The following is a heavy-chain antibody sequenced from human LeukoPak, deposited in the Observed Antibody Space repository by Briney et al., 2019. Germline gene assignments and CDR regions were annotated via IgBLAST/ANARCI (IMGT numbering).Heavy chain of an antibody. CDR2: IKSKTDGGTT. CDR3: TTDTDYGMDV. CDR1: GFTFSNAW. V-gene: IGHV3-15*07. J-gene: IGHJ6*02. Sequence: GRSLRLSCAASGFTFSNAWMNWVRQAPGKGLEWVCRIKSKTDGGTTDYAAPVKGRFTISRDDSKNTLYLQMNSLKTEDTAVYYCTTDTDYGMDVWGQGTTVTVSS. D-gene: IGHD4-17*01.